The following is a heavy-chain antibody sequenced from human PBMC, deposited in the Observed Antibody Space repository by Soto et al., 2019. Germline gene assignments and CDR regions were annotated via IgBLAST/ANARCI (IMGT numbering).Heavy chain of an antibody. CDR3: ARSWGHGDYRDGMDA. D-gene: IGHD4-17*01. V-gene: IGHV3-66*01. CDR1: GFSVSVDY. J-gene: IGHJ6*02. CDR2: IYRSGST. Sequence: EEQLVESGGGLVQPGGSLRLSCAASGFSVSVDYMNWVRQAPGKGLEWVSLIYRSGSTSYADSVKGRCTISRDIYKNTLYLQMNSRRAEDTAVYYCARSWGHGDYRDGMDAWGQGTTVTVSS.